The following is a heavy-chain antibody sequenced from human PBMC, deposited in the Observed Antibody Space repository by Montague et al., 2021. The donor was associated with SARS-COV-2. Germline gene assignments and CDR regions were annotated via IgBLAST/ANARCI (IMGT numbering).Heavy chain of an antibody. CDR3: ASGDVEKATIKSDGHFYHLDV. CDR1: GGSISSYY. D-gene: IGHD5-24*01. V-gene: IGHV4-59*13. J-gene: IGHJ6*02. CDR2: IHYSGST. Sequence: SETLSLTCTVSGGSISSYYWSWIRQPPGKGLEWIGYIHYSGSTNYNPSLKSPVTISVDTSKNQFSLKLSSVTAADTAVYYCASGDVEKATIKSDGHFYHLDVWGQGTMVTVSS.